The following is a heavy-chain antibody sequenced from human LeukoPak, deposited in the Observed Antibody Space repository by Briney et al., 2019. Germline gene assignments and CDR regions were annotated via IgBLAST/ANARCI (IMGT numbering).Heavy chain of an antibody. CDR2: IHYTGAT. V-gene: IGHV4-34*01. J-gene: IGHJ4*02. Sequence: SETLSLTCAVYGGSITGYYWSWIRQTPGRGLEWVGEIHYTGATSYNPSLKSRATISTDTSKNQFSLRLSSVTAADTAVYYCARGNILTGYCFDFGGQGALVTVSS. CDR1: GGSITGYY. CDR3: ARGNILTGYCFDF. D-gene: IGHD3-9*01.